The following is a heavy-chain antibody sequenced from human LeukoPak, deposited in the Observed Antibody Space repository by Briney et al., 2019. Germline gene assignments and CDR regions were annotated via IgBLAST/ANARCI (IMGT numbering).Heavy chain of an antibody. CDR3: ARYIRAFDF. V-gene: IGHV3-7*04. Sequence: GGSLRLSCAASGFTFGSYWMSWVRQAPGKGLEWVACIKHDGSEKYYADSVEGRFTISRDNAKNSVHLQMNSLRAEDTAVYSCARYIRAFDFWGQGTLVTVSS. J-gene: IGHJ4*02. CDR2: IKHDGSEK. CDR1: GFTFGSYW.